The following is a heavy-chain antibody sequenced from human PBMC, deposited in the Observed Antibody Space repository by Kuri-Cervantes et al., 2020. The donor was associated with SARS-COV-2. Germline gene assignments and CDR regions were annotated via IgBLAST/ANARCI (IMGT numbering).Heavy chain of an antibody. CDR2: IRYDGSNK. D-gene: IGHD3-10*01. CDR1: GFTFSSYG. CDR3: AREMSGSDYMDV. V-gene: IGHV3-30*02. Sequence: GESLKISCAASGFTFSSYGMHWVRQAPGKGLEWVAFIRYDGSNKYYADSVKGRFTISRDNSKNTLYLQMNSLRAEDTAVYYCAREMSGSDYMDVWGKGTTVTVSS. J-gene: IGHJ6*03.